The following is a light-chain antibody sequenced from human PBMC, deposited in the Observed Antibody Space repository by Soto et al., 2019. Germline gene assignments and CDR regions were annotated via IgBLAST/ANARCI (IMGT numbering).Light chain of an antibody. J-gene: IGKJ5*01. V-gene: IGKV3-20*01. CDR1: QSVSSSY. CDR3: PQYGSSPPVT. Sequence: EIVLTQSPGTLSLSPGERATLSCRASQSVSSSYVAWYQQKPGQAPRLLIYGTSGRATGIPDRFSGSGSGTDFTLTISRLEPEDFAVYYCPQYGSSPPVTFGQGTRLEIK. CDR2: GTS.